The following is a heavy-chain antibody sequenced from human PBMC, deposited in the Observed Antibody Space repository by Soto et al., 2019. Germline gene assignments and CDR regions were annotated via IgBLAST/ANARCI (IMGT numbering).Heavy chain of an antibody. CDR1: GGSVSSGSYY. V-gene: IGHV4-61*01. CDR2: IYYSGST. D-gene: IGHD5-18*01. J-gene: IGHJ6*02. Sequence: SETLSLTCTVSGGSVSSGSYYWSWIRQPPGKGLEWIGYIYYSGSTNYNPSLKSRVTISVDTSKNQFSLKLSSVTAADTAVYYCARPLYSYGPMDVWGQGTTVTISS. CDR3: ARPLYSYGPMDV.